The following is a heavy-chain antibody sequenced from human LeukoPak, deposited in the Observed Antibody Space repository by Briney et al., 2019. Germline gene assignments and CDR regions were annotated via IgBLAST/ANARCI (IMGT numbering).Heavy chain of an antibody. J-gene: IGHJ4*02. V-gene: IGHV4-39*01. CDR2: IYYSGST. CDR1: GGSISSSSYY. D-gene: IGHD3-10*01. CDR3: ARGGSYYF. Sequence: SETLSLTCTVSGGSISSSSYYWGWIRQPPGKGLEWIGSIYYSGSTYYNPSLKSRVTISIDTSKNQFSLKLSSVTAADTAVYYSARGGSYYFWGQGTLVTVSS.